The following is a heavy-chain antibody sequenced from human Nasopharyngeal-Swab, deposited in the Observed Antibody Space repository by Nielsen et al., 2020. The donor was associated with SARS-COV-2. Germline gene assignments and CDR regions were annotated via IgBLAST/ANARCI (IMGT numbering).Heavy chain of an antibody. D-gene: IGHD2-8*01. V-gene: IGHV2-5*02. CDR1: GFSLSTNGVG. CDR2: IYWDDDK. Sequence: SGPTLVKPTQTLTLTCTVSGFSLSTNGVGVGWIRQPPGKALEWLALIYWDDDKRYSPSLKSRLTITKDTSKNQVVLTMTNMDPVDTATYYCAHRQLISGARFFDYWGRGTLVTVSS. CDR3: AHRQLISGARFFDY. J-gene: IGHJ4*02.